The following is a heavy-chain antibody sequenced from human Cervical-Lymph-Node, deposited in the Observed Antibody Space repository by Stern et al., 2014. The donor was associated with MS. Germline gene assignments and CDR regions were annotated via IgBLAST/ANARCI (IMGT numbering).Heavy chain of an antibody. D-gene: IGHD2-15*01. Sequence: QLQLQESGPGLVKPSQTLSLTCTVSGGSINSGSYHWSWIRQPAGKGLEWIGRISTGGSTNYNPSLKSRVTISVDTSKTQFPLKLSSVTAADTAVYYCAREGVIAAIDYWGQGTLVTVSS. V-gene: IGHV4-61*02. CDR1: GGSINSGSYH. J-gene: IGHJ4*02. CDR3: AREGVIAAIDY. CDR2: ISTGGST.